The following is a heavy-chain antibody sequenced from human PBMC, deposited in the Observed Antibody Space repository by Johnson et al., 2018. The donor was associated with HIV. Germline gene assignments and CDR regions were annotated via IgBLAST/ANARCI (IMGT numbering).Heavy chain of an antibody. D-gene: IGHD3-22*01. CDR3: ARGFSSGYNDAFDI. CDR2: INYYGANT. CDR1: GFTFDDYG. V-gene: IGHV3-20*04. Sequence: VRLVDSGGGVVRPGGSLRLSCAASGFTFDDYGMSWVRQLPGKGLEWVSGINYYGANTAYADSVRGRSTISRDNAKNSLYLHINSLRAEDTAFYYCARGFSSGYNDAFDIWGQGTMVTVSS. J-gene: IGHJ3*02.